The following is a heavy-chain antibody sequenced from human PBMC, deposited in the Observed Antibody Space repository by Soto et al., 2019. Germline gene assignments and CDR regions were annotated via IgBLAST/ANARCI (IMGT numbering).Heavy chain of an antibody. D-gene: IGHD6-6*01. CDR2: ISYDGSNK. J-gene: IGHJ6*02. Sequence: QVQLVESGGGVVQPGRSLRLSCAASGFTFSSYAMHWVRQAPGKGLEWVAVISYDGSNKYYADSMKGRFTISRDNSKNTLYLQMNSLRAEDTAVYYCVGYSSSREGMDVWGQGTTVTVSS. V-gene: IGHV3-30-3*01. CDR3: VGYSSSREGMDV. CDR1: GFTFSSYA.